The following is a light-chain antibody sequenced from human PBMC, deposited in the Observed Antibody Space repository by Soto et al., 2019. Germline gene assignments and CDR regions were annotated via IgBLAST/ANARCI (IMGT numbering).Light chain of an antibody. CDR3: AAWDDSLNGVV. CDR2: TNN. V-gene: IGLV1-44*01. Sequence: QSVLTQPPSASGTPGQRVTISCSGSNSNIGSNVNWYQQLPGTAPKLLIYTNNRRPSGVPDRFSGSKSGTSASLAISGLQSEDEADYYCAAWDDSLNGVVFGGGTKLTVL. CDR1: NSNIGSN. J-gene: IGLJ2*01.